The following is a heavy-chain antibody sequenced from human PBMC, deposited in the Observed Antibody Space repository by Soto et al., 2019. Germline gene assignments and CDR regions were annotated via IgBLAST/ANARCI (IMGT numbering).Heavy chain of an antibody. Sequence: PGGSLRLSCSASGFTFSSYAMHWVRQAPGKGLEYVSTISSNGGSTYYADSVKGRFTISRDNPKNTLYLQMNSLRAEDTAVYYCAGGNSNGYFDYWGQGTLVTVSS. CDR3: AGGNSNGYFDY. CDR2: ISSNGGST. CDR1: GFTFSSYA. V-gene: IGHV3-64*04. J-gene: IGHJ4*02. D-gene: IGHD5-18*01.